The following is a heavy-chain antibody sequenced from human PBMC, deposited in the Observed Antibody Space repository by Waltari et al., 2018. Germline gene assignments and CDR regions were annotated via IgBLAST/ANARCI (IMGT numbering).Heavy chain of an antibody. D-gene: IGHD4-17*01. CDR1: GFTFSSYY. CDR2: INGYGTST. Sequence: EVQLVESGGGLVQFGGSLRLSCAASGFTFSSYYMHWVRQTPGKGLVVVSRINGYGTSTTYADSVKGRFTTARDNARNTLHLQMNSLRVEDTAVYYCATGDSHAFDMWGQGTLVIVSS. J-gene: IGHJ3*02. CDR3: ATGDSHAFDM. V-gene: IGHV3-74*01.